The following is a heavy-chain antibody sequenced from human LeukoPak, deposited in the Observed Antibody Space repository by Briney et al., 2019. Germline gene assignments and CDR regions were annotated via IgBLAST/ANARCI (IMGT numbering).Heavy chain of an antibody. CDR1: GFTVSNYD. V-gene: IGHV3-13*01. Sequence: GGSLRLSCAASGFTVSNYDMHWVRQATGKGLEWVSVIGIAGDTYYPGSVKGRFTISRENAKNSFYLQMNNLRAGDTAVYYCARAVAGTYFDLCGQGTLVTVSS. CDR2: IGIAGDT. J-gene: IGHJ4*02. CDR3: ARAVAGTYFDL. D-gene: IGHD6-19*01.